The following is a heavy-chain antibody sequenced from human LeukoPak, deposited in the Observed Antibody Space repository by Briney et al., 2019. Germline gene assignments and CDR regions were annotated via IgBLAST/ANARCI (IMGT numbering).Heavy chain of an antibody. CDR2: INHDGTNT. J-gene: IGHJ4*02. D-gene: IGHD3-3*01. CDR1: GFTFSSYW. V-gene: IGHV3-74*01. CDR3: TTSRAFWSNYHGLDH. Sequence: PGGSLRLSCAASGFTFSSYWMHWVRQAPGKGLVWVSFINHDGTNTSYADSVKGRFTVSRDNAKNTMYLQVNSLRAEDTAVYYCTTSRAFWSNYHGLDHWGRGTLVTVSS.